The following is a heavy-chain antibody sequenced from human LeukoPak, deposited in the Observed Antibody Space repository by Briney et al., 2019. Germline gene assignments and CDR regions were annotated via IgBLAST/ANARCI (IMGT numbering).Heavy chain of an antibody. Sequence: GGSLRLSCAASGFTFSDYYMSRIRQAPGKGLEWVSYISSSGSTIYYADSVKGRFTISRDNAKNSLYLQMNSLRAEDTAVYYCARDRRVGATRRGLFDYWGQGTLVTVSS. CDR3: ARDRRVGATRRGLFDY. D-gene: IGHD1-26*01. CDR1: GFTFSDYY. J-gene: IGHJ4*02. CDR2: ISSSGSTI. V-gene: IGHV3-11*04.